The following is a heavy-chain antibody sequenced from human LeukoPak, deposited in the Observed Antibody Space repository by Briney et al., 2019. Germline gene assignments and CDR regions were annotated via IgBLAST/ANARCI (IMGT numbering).Heavy chain of an antibody. J-gene: IGHJ4*02. CDR2: ISGSGGST. D-gene: IGHD3-9*01. CDR3: AKAPFALDYDILTGYYLLDY. V-gene: IGHV3-23*01. Sequence: GGSLRLSCAASGFTFSSYAMNWVRLSPGKGLEWVSPISGSGGSTYYADSVKGRFTISSDNSKNTLYLQMNSLRAEDTAVYYCAKAPFALDYDILTGYYLLDYWGQGTLVTVSS. CDR1: GFTFSSYA.